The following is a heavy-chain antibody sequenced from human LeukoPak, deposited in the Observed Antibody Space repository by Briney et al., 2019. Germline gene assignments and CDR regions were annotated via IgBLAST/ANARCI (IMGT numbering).Heavy chain of an antibody. D-gene: IGHD3-3*01. V-gene: IGHV3-48*03. CDR1: GFTFSSYE. J-gene: IGHJ3*02. CDR3: ARLRLSLDAFDI. Sequence: PGGSLRLSCAASGFTFSSYEMNWVRQAPGKGLEGVSYISSSGSTIYYADSVKGRFTISRDNAKNSLYLQMNSLRAEDTAVYYCARLRLSLDAFDIWGQGTMVTVSS. CDR2: ISSSGSTI.